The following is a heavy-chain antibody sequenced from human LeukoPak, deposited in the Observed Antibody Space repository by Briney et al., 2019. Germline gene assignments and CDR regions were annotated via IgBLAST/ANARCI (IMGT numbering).Heavy chain of an antibody. D-gene: IGHD5-12*01. V-gene: IGHV1-2*02. Sequence: ASVTVSHKASGYTFTGYYMHWVRQAPGQGLEWMGWINPNSGGTNYAQKFQGRVTMTRDTSISTAYMELSRLRSDDTAVYYCARDFIDIVATTEDYWGQGAPVSVSS. J-gene: IGHJ4*02. CDR1: GYTFTGYY. CDR2: INPNSGGT. CDR3: ARDFIDIVATTEDY.